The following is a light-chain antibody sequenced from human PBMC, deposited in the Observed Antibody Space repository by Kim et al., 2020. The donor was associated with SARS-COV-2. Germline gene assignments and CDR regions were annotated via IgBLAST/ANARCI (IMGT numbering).Light chain of an antibody. V-gene: IGLV1-40*01. CDR3: QSYDSSLSHDV. CDR2: GNN. Sequence: RATISCTGNSSNIGAGYDVHWYQHLPRTAPKLLIYGNNNRPSGVPDRFSGSKSGTSASLAITGLQAEDEADYSCQSYDSSLSHDVFGGGTQLTVL. CDR1: SSNIGAGYD. J-gene: IGLJ7*01.